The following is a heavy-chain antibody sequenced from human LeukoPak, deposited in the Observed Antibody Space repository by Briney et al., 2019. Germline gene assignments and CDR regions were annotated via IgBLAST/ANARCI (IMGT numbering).Heavy chain of an antibody. V-gene: IGHV3-30*18. CDR2: ISYNGSNK. CDR1: GFTFSSYG. D-gene: IGHD3-9*01. CDR3: AKGLRYFDWLFLLPPRRDPRYGMDV. Sequence: GRSLRLSCAASGFTFSSYGLHWVRQAPGKGLEWVAVISYNGSNKYYADSVKGRFTISRDNSKNTLYLQMNSLRAEDTAVYYCAKGLRYFDWLFLLPPRRDPRYGMDVWGKGTTVTVSS. J-gene: IGHJ6*04.